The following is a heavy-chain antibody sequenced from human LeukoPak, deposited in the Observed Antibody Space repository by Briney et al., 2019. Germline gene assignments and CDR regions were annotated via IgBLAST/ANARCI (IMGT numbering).Heavy chain of an antibody. D-gene: IGHD4-11*01. CDR1: GYTLTELS. CDR2: FDPEDGET. CDR3: ATAYSNPPYYYYGMDV. J-gene: IGHJ6*02. Sequence: ASVKVSCKVSGYTLTELSMHWVRQAPGKGLEWMGGFDPEDGETIYAQKFQGRVTMTEDTSTDTAYMELSSLRSEDTAVYYCATAYSNPPYYYYGMDVWGQGTTVTVSS. V-gene: IGHV1-24*01.